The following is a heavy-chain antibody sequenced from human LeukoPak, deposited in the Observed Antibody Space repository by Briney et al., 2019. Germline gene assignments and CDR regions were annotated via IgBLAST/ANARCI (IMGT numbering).Heavy chain of an antibody. D-gene: IGHD3-22*01. J-gene: IGHJ4*02. Sequence: RASVKVSCKASGYTFTSYDIHWVRQATGQGLEWMGWMNPNSGNTGYVQKFQGRVTMTMKTSISTAYMKLSSLKSEDTAVYYCARVASSSYIVDYWGQGTLVTVSS. CDR1: GYTFTSYD. CDR3: ARVASSSYIVDY. V-gene: IGHV1-8*01. CDR2: MNPNSGNT.